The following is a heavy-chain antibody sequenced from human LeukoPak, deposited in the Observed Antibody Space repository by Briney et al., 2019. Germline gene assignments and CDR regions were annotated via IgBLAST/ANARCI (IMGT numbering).Heavy chain of an antibody. J-gene: IGHJ4*02. V-gene: IGHV1-46*01. D-gene: IGHD1-26*01. CDR1: GYTFTSYY. CDR3: AREPIVGATPYYFDY. CDR2: INPSGGST. Sequence: ASVKVSCKASGYTFTSYYMHWVRQAPGQGLEWMGIINPSGGSTSYAQKFQGRVTMTRDMSTSTVYMELSSLRSEDTAVYYCAREPIVGATPYYFDYWGQGTLVTVSS.